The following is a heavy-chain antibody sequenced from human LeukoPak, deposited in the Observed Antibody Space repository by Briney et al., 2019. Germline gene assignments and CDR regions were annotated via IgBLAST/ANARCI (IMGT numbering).Heavy chain of an antibody. V-gene: IGHV3-23*01. D-gene: IGHD5-18*01. Sequence: GGSLRLSCAASGFTFSSYTMSWFRQAPGKGLEWVSAISGSGGCTYYADSVKGRFTISRDNAKNTLYLQMNSLRAEDTAVYYCAKDQRQSVDTAMVTWFDPWGQGALVTVSS. CDR1: GFTFSSYT. CDR2: ISGSGGCT. CDR3: AKDQRQSVDTAMVTWFDP. J-gene: IGHJ5*02.